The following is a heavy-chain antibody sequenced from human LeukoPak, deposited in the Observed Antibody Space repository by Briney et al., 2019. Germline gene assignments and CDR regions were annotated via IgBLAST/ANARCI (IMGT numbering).Heavy chain of an antibody. CDR2: IIPLKGTS. CDR1: GGTLSDHV. Sequence: SVKVSCKASGGTLSDHVISWVRQAPGHGLEWMGGIIPLKGTSKLTQKLQDRATVSADESTNTVYMEVRSLRSEDTALYYCATYDVLTGFEYWGQGTLVIVSS. V-gene: IGHV1-69*13. CDR3: ATYDVLTGFEY. D-gene: IGHD3-9*01. J-gene: IGHJ4*02.